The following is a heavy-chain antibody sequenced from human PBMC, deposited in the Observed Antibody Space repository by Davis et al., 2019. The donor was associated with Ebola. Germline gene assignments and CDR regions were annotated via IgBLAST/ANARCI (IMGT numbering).Heavy chain of an antibody. Sequence: ASVKVSCKASGGTFSSYAISWVRQAPGQGLEWMGWINPNRDGANYAQKFQGRVTMTRDTSISTVYMELTSLGSDDTAVYYCARASPPEYNVWSRNPHYHYFAMDVWGQGTTVTVSS. V-gene: IGHV1-2*02. CDR2: INPNRDGA. J-gene: IGHJ6*02. CDR3: ARASPPEYNVWSRNPHYHYFAMDV. CDR1: GGTFSSYA. D-gene: IGHD1-1*01.